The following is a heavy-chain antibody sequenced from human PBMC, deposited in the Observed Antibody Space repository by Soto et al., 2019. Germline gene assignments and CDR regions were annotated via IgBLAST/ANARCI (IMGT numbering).Heavy chain of an antibody. J-gene: IGHJ5*02. CDR1: GYSFTTYW. V-gene: IGHV5-10-1*01. Sequence: PGESLKISCKGSGYSFTTYWISWVRQMPGKGLEWMGRIDPSDSYTNYSPSFQGHVTIPADKSISTAYLQWSSLKASDTAMYYCARRSEDFGRHVGPWGQGTLVTVSS. CDR2: IDPSDSYT. CDR3: ARRSEDFGRHVGP. D-gene: IGHD3-10*01.